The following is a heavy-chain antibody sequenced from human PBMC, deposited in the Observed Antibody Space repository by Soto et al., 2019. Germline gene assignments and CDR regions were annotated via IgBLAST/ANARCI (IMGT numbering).Heavy chain of an antibody. CDR2: ISGSSSFM. V-gene: IGHV3-21*01. Sequence: GGSLRLSCAASGFTFSADNMNWVRQAPGKGLEWVSSISGSSSFMEYADSVTGRFTISRDNAKNSLYLQMNSLRAEDTAVYYCARVSFAKYYDSSGPQISVGYWGQGTLVTVSS. J-gene: IGHJ4*02. D-gene: IGHD3-22*01. CDR1: GFTFSADN. CDR3: ARVSFAKYYDSSGPQISVGY.